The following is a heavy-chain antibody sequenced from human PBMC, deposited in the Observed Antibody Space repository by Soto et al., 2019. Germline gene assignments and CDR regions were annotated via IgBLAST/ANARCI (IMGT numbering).Heavy chain of an antibody. Sequence: QLQLQESGSGLVKPLQTLSLTCGISGDSISSRGYTWTWIRQPPGKGLEWIGYIYPSGAAYCNPSLKRRVTISLETSKNRFSLNVKSATAADTAVYYCARAVFSSILYIDFWGQGTTVTVSS. J-gene: IGHJ6*03. CDR2: IYPSGAA. D-gene: IGHD3-10*01. CDR1: GDSISSRGYT. CDR3: ARAVFSSILYIDF. V-gene: IGHV4-30-2*01.